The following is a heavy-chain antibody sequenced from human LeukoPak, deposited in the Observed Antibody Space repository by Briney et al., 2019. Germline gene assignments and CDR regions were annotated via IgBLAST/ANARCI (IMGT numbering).Heavy chain of an antibody. J-gene: IGHJ4*02. CDR2: ISAYNGNT. Sequence: ASVKVSCKASGYTFTSYGISWVRQAPGQGLEWMGRISAYNGNTNYAQKLQGRVTMTTDTSTSTAYMELRSLRSDDTAVYYCAREGPNRKNYGSGSYSPWGQGTLVTVSS. V-gene: IGHV1-18*01. D-gene: IGHD3-10*01. CDR3: AREGPNRKNYGSGSYSP. CDR1: GYTFTSYG.